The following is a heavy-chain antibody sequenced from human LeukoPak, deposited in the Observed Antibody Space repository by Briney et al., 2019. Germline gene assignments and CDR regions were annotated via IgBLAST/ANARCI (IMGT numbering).Heavy chain of an antibody. V-gene: IGHV4-39*02. D-gene: IGHD5-24*01. J-gene: IGHJ4*02. Sequence: ASETLSLTCTVSGGSISSGTNYWGWIRQSPGKWLEWLGSIFYSVTTYYNPSLKSRVTISADTSKNHFSLRLTSVTAAETAMYFCARGRGGYIWDYWGQGSLVTVSS. CDR1: GGSISSGTNY. CDR2: IFYSVTT. CDR3: ARGRGGYIWDY.